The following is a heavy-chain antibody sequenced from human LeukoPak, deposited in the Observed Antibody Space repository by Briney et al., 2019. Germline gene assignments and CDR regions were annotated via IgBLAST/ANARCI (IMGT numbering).Heavy chain of an antibody. CDR1: GYTFTSYD. CDR2: MNPNSGNT. J-gene: IGHJ6*02. Sequence: ASVKVSRKASGYTFTSYDINWVRQATGQGLEWMGWMNPNSGNTGYAQKFQGRVTMTRNTSISTAYMELSSLRSEDTAVYYCARGLHSGWYRYYYYGMDVWGQGTTVTVSS. CDR3: ARGLHSGWYRYYYYGMDV. D-gene: IGHD6-19*01. V-gene: IGHV1-8*01.